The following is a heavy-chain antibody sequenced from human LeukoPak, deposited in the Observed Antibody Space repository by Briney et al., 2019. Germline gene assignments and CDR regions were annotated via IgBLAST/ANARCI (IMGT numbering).Heavy chain of an antibody. V-gene: IGHV3-43*02. D-gene: IGHD1-26*01. CDR2: ISADGGST. CDR1: GFTFDDYA. J-gene: IGHJ4*02. CDR3: AKDTGRTVGATVGVPADYFDY. Sequence: GGSLRLSCAASGFTFDDYAMYWVRQAPGKGLEWVSLISADGGSTYYADSVRGRFTISRDNSKNSLYLQMNSLRTEDTALYYCAKDTGRTVGATVGVPADYFDYWGQGTLVTVSS.